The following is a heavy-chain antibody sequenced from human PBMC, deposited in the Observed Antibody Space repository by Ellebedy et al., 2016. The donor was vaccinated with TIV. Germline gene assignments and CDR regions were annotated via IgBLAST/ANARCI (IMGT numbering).Heavy chain of an antibody. CDR3: IREGAPGGNLGAFEN. Sequence: GESLKISCAASGITFSGLTFSSFWMQWVRQPPGQGLVWVSRINADGSSTDYADSVKGRFTISRDNAKNTLYLQMNSLRAEDTAVYYCIREGAPGGNLGAFENWGRGTMVTVSS. J-gene: IGHJ3*02. CDR1: GITFSGLTFSSFW. CDR2: INADGSST. V-gene: IGHV3-74*01. D-gene: IGHD4-23*01.